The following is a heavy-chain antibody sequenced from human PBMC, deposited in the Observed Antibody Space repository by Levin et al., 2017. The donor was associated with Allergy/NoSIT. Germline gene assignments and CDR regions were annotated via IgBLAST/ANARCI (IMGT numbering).Heavy chain of an antibody. CDR3: AKKGRYCSGGSCYSVFDY. D-gene: IGHD2-15*01. Sequence: LSLTCAASGFTFSSYAMSWVRQTPGKGLEWVSAISGSGGSTYYADSVKGRFTISRDNSKNTLYLQMNSLRAEDTAVYYCAKKGRYCSGGSCYSVFDYWGQGTLVTVSS. V-gene: IGHV3-23*01. CDR2: ISGSGGST. J-gene: IGHJ4*02. CDR1: GFTFSSYA.